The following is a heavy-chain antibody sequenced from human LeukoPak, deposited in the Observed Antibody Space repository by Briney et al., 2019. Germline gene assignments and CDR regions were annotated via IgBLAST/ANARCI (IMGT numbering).Heavy chain of an antibody. V-gene: IGHV3-7*01. CDR2: IKQYGSEK. CDR3: ASTSYGWFDP. D-gene: IGHD5-18*01. CDR1: GFTFSSYW. J-gene: IGHJ5*02. Sequence: GGSLRLSCAASGFTFSSYWMSWVRQAPGKGLEWVANIKQYGSEKYYVDSVKGRFTISRDNAKNSLYLQMNSRRAEDTAVYYCASTSYGWFDPWGQGTLVTVSS.